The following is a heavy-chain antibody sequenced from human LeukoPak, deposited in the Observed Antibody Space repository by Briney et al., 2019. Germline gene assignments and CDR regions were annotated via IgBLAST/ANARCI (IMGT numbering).Heavy chain of an antibody. V-gene: IGHV1-69*05. CDR1: GGTFSSYA. J-gene: IGHJ4*02. CDR2: IIPIFGTA. D-gene: IGHD5-18*01. CDR3: ARVGGYSYGSHFDY. Sequence: SVKVSCKASGGTFSSYAIGWVRQAPGQGLEWMGRIIPIFGTANYAQKFQGRVTITTDESTSTAYMELSSLRSEDTAVYYCARVGGYSYGSHFDYWGQGTLVTVSS.